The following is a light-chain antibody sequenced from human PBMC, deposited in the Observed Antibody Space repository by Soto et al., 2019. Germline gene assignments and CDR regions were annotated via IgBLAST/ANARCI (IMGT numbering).Light chain of an antibody. CDR1: QSVSSSY. J-gene: IGKJ1*01. CDR2: GAS. CDR3: QQYGSSPTWT. Sequence: EIVVTQSPCAVSLCPLERSTLSCRASQSVSSSYLAWYQQKPGQAPRLLIYGASSRATGIPDRFSGSGSGTDFTLTISRLEPEDFAVYYCQQYGSSPTWTFGQGTKVDIK. V-gene: IGKV3-20*01.